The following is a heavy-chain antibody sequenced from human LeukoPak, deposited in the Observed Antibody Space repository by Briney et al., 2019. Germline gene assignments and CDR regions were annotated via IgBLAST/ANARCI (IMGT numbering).Heavy chain of an antibody. CDR1: GGSISNYY. J-gene: IGHJ4*02. V-gene: IGHV4-59*01. D-gene: IGHD3-10*02. CDR2: IYYTGST. CDR3: ARHMSGRGYFDY. Sequence: SETLSLTCTVSGGSISNYYSSWIRQTPGKGLEWIGYIYYTGSTNYNPSLKSRVTISTDTAKNQFSLNLNYVTAADTAVYYCARHMSGRGYFDYWGQGTLVTVST.